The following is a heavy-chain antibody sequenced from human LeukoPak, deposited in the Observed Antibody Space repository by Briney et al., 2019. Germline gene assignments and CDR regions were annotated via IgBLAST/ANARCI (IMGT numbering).Heavy chain of an antibody. CDR2: IFGSGGNL. CDR1: GFTFSSYA. J-gene: IGHJ4*02. D-gene: IGHD6-19*01. V-gene: IGHV3-23*01. Sequence: PGGSLRLSCAASGFTFSSYAMNWVRQAPGKGLEWVSGIFGSGGNLHYADSVKGRFTISRDNSKNTVYLQMNSLRAEDTAVYYCAKTTTGYSSGRYPGWPVDYWGQGTLVTVSS. CDR3: AKTTTGYSSGRYPGWPVDY.